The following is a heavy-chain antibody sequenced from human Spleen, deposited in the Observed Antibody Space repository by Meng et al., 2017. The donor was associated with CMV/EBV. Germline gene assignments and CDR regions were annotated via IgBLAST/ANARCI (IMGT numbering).Heavy chain of an antibody. J-gene: IGHJ4*02. V-gene: IGHV3-23*03. CDR2: IYSGGSNT. CDR3: ATPRGGLSVGPFDY. D-gene: IGHD1-26*01. CDR1: GFTFSSYA. Sequence: SGFTFSSYAMTWVRQAPGKGPEWVSLIYSGGSNTYYAESAKGRFTISRDNSKNTLFLEMNSLRVEDTAVYYCATPRGGLSVGPFDYWGQGTLVTVSS.